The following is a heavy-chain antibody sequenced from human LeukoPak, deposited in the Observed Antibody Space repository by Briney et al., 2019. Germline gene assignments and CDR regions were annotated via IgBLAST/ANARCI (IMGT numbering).Heavy chain of an antibody. D-gene: IGHD3-16*02. CDR2: ISASGVST. V-gene: IGHV3-23*01. J-gene: IGHJ3*02. Sequence: GGSLRLSCAASELTFKKFAMSWVRQAPGQGLQWLSGISASGVSTYYAESVKGRFTVSRDNSKNTLFLQMNSLRAEDTAIYYCAKDQFEFGSYPEAFDTWGQGTMVTVSS. CDR3: AKDQFEFGSYPEAFDT. CDR1: ELTFKKFA.